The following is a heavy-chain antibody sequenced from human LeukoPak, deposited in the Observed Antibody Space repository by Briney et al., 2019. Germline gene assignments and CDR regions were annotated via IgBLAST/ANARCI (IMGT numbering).Heavy chain of an antibody. Sequence: SETLSLTCTVSGYSISSGYYWGWIRQPPGKGLEWIGSIYHSGSTYYNPSLKSRVTISVDTPKNQFSLKLSSVTAADTAVYYCARYHGRWFDYWGQGTLVTVSS. J-gene: IGHJ4*02. CDR1: GYSISSGYY. D-gene: IGHD2-8*01. V-gene: IGHV4-38-2*02. CDR2: IYHSGST. CDR3: ARYHGRWFDY.